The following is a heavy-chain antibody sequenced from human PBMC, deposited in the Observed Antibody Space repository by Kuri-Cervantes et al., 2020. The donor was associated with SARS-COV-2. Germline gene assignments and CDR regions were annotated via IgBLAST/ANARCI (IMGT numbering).Heavy chain of an antibody. V-gene: IGHV1-69*11. CDR2: IIPILGTA. CDR3: ARESKGVTIFGVVYNWFDP. Sequence: SVKVSCKASGGTFSSYAISWVRQAPGQGLEWMGRIIPILGTANYAQKFQGRVTITADESTSTAYMELSSLRSEDTAVYYRARESKGVTIFGVVYNWFDPWGQGTLVTVSS. J-gene: IGHJ5*02. CDR1: GGTFSSYA. D-gene: IGHD3-3*01.